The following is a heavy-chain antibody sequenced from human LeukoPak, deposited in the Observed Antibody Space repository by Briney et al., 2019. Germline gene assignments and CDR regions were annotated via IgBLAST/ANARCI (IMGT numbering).Heavy chain of an antibody. CDR1: GYTFTNYA. Sequence: ASVKVSCKASGYTFTNYALNWVRQAPGQGLEWMGWINTDTGNPTYAQGFTRRLVFSLDTSASTAYLQISSLKAEDTAVYYCARDLEFDYWGQGTLVTVSS. J-gene: IGHJ4*02. V-gene: IGHV7-4-1*02. CDR2: INTDTGNP. CDR3: ARDLEFDY.